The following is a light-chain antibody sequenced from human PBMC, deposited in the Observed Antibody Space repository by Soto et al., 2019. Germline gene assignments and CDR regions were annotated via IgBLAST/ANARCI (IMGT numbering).Light chain of an antibody. CDR2: EDN. Sequence: NFMLTQPHSVSESPGKTVTISCTRSSGSIASNYVQWYQQRLGSAPTTVIYEDNLRPSGVPDRFSGSIDSSSNSASLIISGLKNEDEADYYCQSDDSSNQRVFGGGTKLTVL. CDR1: SGSIASNY. CDR3: QSDDSSNQRV. V-gene: IGLV6-57*04. J-gene: IGLJ3*02.